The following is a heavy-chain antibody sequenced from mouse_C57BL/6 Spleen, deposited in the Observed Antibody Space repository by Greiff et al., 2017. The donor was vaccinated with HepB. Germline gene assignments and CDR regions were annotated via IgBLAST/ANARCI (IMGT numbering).Heavy chain of an antibody. D-gene: IGHD2-3*01. J-gene: IGHJ1*03. CDR3: ARNYDGYYPYWYFDV. CDR1: GFTFSDYG. Sequence: EVQGVESGGGLVKPGGSLKLSCAASGFTFSDYGMHWVRQAPEKGLEWVAYISSGSSTIYYADTVKGRFTISRDNAKNTLFLQMTSLRSEDTAMYYCARNYDGYYPYWYFDVWGTGTTVTVSS. CDR2: ISSGSSTI. V-gene: IGHV5-17*01.